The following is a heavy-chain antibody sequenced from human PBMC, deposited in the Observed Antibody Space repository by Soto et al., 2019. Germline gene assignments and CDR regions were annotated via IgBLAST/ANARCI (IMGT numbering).Heavy chain of an antibody. Sequence: GGSLRLSCTASGFSFSSYAMSWVRQAPGGGLEWVSFVGGGGGTTFSADSVKGRFTISRDNSKNTVYLQMSSLRPEDTAIYYCTKAQGSVATVTRDTVPYSSFYFDIWGQGTQVTVSS. D-gene: IGHD2-21*01. J-gene: IGHJ4*02. CDR1: GFSFSSYA. CDR2: VGGGGGTT. V-gene: IGHV3-23*01. CDR3: TKAQGSVATVTRDTVPYSSFYFDI.